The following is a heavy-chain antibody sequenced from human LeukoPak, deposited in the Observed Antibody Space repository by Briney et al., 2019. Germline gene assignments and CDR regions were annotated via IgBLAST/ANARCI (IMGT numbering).Heavy chain of an antibody. J-gene: IGHJ4*02. D-gene: IGHD2-15*01. CDR3: ARGDLTAFLELLIDY. CDR1: GFTFSSYG. V-gene: IGHV3-33*01. CDR2: IWYDGSNK. Sequence: GRSLRLSCAASGFTFSSYGMHWVRQAPGKGLEWVAVIWYDGSNKYYADSVKGRFTISRDNSKNTPYLQMNSLRAEDTAVYYCARGDLTAFLELLIDYWGQGTLVTVSS.